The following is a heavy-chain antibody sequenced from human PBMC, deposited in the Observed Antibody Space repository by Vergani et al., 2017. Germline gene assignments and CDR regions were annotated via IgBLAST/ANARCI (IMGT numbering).Heavy chain of an antibody. CDR1: GGSISSSSYY. J-gene: IGHJ6*03. D-gene: IGHD2-2*02. CDR2: NYYSGST. CDR3: ARDNYCSSTSCYTWVHFYYYYMDV. Sequence: QLQLQESGPGLVKPSETLSLTCTVSGGSISSSSYYWGWIRQPPGKGLEWIGSNYYSGSTYYNPSLKSRVTISVDTSKKQFSLKLSSVTAADTAVYYCARDNYCSSTSCYTWVHFYYYYMDVWGKGTTVTVSS. V-gene: IGHV4-39*07.